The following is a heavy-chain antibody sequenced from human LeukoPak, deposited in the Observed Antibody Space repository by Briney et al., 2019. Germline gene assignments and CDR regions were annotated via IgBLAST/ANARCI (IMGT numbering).Heavy chain of an antibody. D-gene: IGHD4-17*01. CDR3: AKDVDYGDYFDY. Sequence: PGGPLRLSCAASGFTFSSYGMHWVRQAPGKGLEWVAFIRYDGSNKYYADSVKGRFTISRDNSKNTLYLQMNSLRAEDTAVYYCAKDVDYGDYFDYWGQGTLVTVSS. V-gene: IGHV3-30*02. J-gene: IGHJ4*02. CDR1: GFTFSSYG. CDR2: IRYDGSNK.